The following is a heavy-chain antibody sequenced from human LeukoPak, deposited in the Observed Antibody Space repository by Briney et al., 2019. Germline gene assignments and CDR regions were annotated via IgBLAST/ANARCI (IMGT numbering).Heavy chain of an antibody. J-gene: IGHJ4*02. CDR1: GFTFSSYA. CDR3: ARGYCSGGSCFDY. D-gene: IGHD2-15*01. Sequence: PGGSLRLSCAASGFTFSSYAMHWVRQAPGKGLEWVAVISYDGSNKYYADSVKGRFTISRDNAKNSLYLQMNSLRAEDTAVYYCARGYCSGGSCFDYWGQGTLVTVSS. V-gene: IGHV3-30-3*01. CDR2: ISYDGSNK.